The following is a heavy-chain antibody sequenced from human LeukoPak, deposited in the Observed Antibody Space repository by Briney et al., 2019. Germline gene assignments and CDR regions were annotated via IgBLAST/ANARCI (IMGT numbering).Heavy chain of an antibody. Sequence: ASVKVSCKASGYTFTGYYMHWVRQAPGQGLEWMGWINPNSGGTNYAQKFQGRVTMTTDTSTSTAYMELRSLRSDDTAVYYCARDIVVGATTAWFDPWGQGTLVTVSS. CDR3: ARDIVVGATTAWFDP. CDR2: INPNSGGT. D-gene: IGHD1-26*01. J-gene: IGHJ5*02. V-gene: IGHV1-2*02. CDR1: GYTFTGYY.